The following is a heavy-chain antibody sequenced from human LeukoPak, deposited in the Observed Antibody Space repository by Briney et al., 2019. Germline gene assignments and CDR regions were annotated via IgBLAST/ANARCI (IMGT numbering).Heavy chain of an antibody. CDR3: ARVESIAAAGYFDY. D-gene: IGHD6-13*01. V-gene: IGHV1-2*02. J-gene: IGHJ4*02. Sequence: ASVKVSCKASGYTFTGYYMHWVRQAPGQGLEWMGWISPNSGGTNYAQKFQGRVTMTRDTSISTAYMELSRLRSDDTAVYYCARVESIAAAGYFDYWGQGTLVTVSS. CDR1: GYTFTGYY. CDR2: ISPNSGGT.